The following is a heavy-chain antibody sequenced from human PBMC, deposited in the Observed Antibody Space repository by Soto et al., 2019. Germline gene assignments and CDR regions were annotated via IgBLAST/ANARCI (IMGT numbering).Heavy chain of an antibody. CDR3: ARGRNNWFDP. J-gene: IGHJ5*02. V-gene: IGHV4-61*03. CDR1: GGSVSSGNYN. CDR2: IYYSGST. Sequence: SGTLSLTCTVSGGSVSSGNYNWGWIRQPPGKGPEWIGYIYYSGSTRYNPSLKSRLTISVDTSKNHFSLTLTSVNAADTAVYYCARGRNNWFDPWGQGTLVTVSS.